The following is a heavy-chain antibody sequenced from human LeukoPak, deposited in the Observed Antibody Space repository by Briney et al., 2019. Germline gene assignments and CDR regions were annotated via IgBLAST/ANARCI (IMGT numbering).Heavy chain of an antibody. V-gene: IGHV4-59*12. D-gene: IGHD1-26*01. CDR3: ARGLWLEL. J-gene: IGHJ4*02. CDR2: IYHSGST. CDR1: GGSISSYY. Sequence: SETLSLTCTVSGGSISSYYWSWIRQPPGKGLEWIGYIYHSGSTYYNPSLKSRVTISVDRSKNQFSLKLSSVTAADTAVYYCARGLWLELWGQGTLVTVSS.